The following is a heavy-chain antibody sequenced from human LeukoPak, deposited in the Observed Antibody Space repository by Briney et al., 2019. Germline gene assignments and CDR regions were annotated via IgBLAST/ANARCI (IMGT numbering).Heavy chain of an antibody. J-gene: IGHJ6*03. Sequence: PGGSLGLSCAASGFTFSSYGMHWVRQAPGKGLEWVSYISTSSSTRYYADSVKGRFTISRDNAMNSLYLQMNSLRAEDTAVYYCARTRDPPTYYYFYMDVWGKGTTVTVSS. CDR1: GFTFSSYG. CDR3: ARTRDPPTYYYFYMDV. CDR2: ISTSSSTR. D-gene: IGHD1-1*01. V-gene: IGHV3-48*04.